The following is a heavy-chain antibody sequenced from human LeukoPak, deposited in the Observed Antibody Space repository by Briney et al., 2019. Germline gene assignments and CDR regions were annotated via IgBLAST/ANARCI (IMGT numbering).Heavy chain of an antibody. Sequence: PSETLSLTCTVSGGSLSSYYWSWIRQPAGKGLEWIGRIYTSGSTNYNPSLKSRVTMSVDTSKNQFSLKLSSVTAADTAVYYCARSIPRHIVVVIAINWFDPWGQGTLVTVSS. CDR2: IYTSGST. CDR3: ARSIPRHIVVVIAINWFDP. V-gene: IGHV4-4*07. CDR1: GGSLSSYY. D-gene: IGHD2-21*01. J-gene: IGHJ5*02.